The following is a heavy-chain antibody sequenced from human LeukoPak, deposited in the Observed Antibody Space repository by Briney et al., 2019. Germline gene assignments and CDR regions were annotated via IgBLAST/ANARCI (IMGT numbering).Heavy chain of an antibody. CDR1: GYTFTSYA. V-gene: IGHV1-3*01. CDR2: INAGNGNT. D-gene: IGHD5-12*01. CDR3: ALATITAPFDY. Sequence: ASVKVSCKASGYTFTSYAMHWVRQAPGQRLEWMGWINAGNGNTKYSQKFQGRVTITRDTSASTAYMELSSLRSGDTAVYYCALATITAPFDYWGQGTLVTVSS. J-gene: IGHJ4*02.